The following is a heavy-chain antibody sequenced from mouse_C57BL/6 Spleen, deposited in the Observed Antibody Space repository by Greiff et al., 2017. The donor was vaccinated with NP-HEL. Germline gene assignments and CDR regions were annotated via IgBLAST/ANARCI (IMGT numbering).Heavy chain of an antibody. D-gene: IGHD2-3*01. Sequence: EVQLQQSGPELVKPGASVKISCKASGYTFTDYYMNWVKQSHGKSLEWIGDINPNNGGTSYNQKFKGKATLTVDKSSSTAYMELRSLTSEDSAVYYWAKRDGYYFYYYAMDYWGQGTSVTVSS. J-gene: IGHJ4*01. CDR1: GYTFTDYY. CDR2: INPNNGGT. V-gene: IGHV1-26*01. CDR3: AKRDGYYFYYYAMDY.